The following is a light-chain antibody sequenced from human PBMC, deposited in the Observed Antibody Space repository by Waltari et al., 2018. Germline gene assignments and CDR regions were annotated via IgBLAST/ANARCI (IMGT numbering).Light chain of an antibody. CDR1: RTVDSTY. Sequence: EIVLTQSPGTLSLSPGERDTLSCRASRTVDSTYFAWYQHKPGQAPRLLMSNTSARATGIPYRFRGSGAGTDFTLTIDDLEPGDSAVYFCQQFGGSPMYTFGRGTKLEI. CDR3: QQFGGSPMYT. V-gene: IGKV3-20*01. J-gene: IGKJ2*01. CDR2: NTS.